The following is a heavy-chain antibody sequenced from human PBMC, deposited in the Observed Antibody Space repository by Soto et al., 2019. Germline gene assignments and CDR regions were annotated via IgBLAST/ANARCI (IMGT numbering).Heavy chain of an antibody. CDR2: ISGSGGST. D-gene: IGHD2-15*01. CDR3: AKYSEGYCSGGSCYSLYYYYYMDV. CDR1: GFTFSSYA. V-gene: IGHV3-23*01. Sequence: GGSLRLSCAASGFTFSSYAMSWVRQAPGKGLEWVSAISGSGGSTYYADSVKGRFTISRDNSKNTLYLQMNSLRAEDTAVYYCAKYSEGYCSGGSCYSLYYYYYMDVWGKGTTVTVSS. J-gene: IGHJ6*03.